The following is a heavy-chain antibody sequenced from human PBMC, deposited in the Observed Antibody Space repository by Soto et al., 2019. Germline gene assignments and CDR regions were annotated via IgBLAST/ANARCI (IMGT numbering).Heavy chain of an antibody. V-gene: IGHV3-53*01. D-gene: IGHD3-9*01. CDR1: GFSATSNY. CDR2: IYAGGNT. Sequence: VQLVESGGTLVQPGGSLRLSCAASGFSATSNYMTWVRQAPGKGLECVSVIYAGGNTYYPDFVKGRFTISSDNPKNTLFLQMNNLRAEDTAVYYCARVTTFYDILTSSYALNYFDYWGQGTRVTVSS. J-gene: IGHJ4*02. CDR3: ARVTTFYDILTSSYALNYFDY.